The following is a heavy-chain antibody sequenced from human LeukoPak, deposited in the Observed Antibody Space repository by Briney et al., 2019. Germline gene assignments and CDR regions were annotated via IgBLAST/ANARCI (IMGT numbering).Heavy chain of an antibody. J-gene: IGHJ4*02. V-gene: IGHV3-15*01. CDR3: TRGGAYDY. Sequence: GGPLRLSCAASGFTFSNAWMSWVRQAPGKGLEWVGRIKSNTDGETTDYAPPVKGRFTISRDDSKTTLYLQMNSLKTEDTAVYYCTRGGAYDYWGQGTLVTVSS. CDR1: GFTFSNAW. CDR2: IKSNTDGETT. D-gene: IGHD1-26*01.